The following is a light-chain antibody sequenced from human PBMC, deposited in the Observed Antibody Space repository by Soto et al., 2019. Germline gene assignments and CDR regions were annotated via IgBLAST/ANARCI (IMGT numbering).Light chain of an antibody. CDR1: SSDVGAYNY. V-gene: IGLV2-14*01. CDR2: GVT. J-gene: IGLJ2*01. Sequence: QSALTQPASVSGSPGQSITISCTGTSSDVGAYNYVSWYQQYPGKAPKLMIYGVTNRPSGVSNRFSGSKTGNTASLTISGLQAEDEADYYCATWDGSLPAEVFGGGTKLTVL. CDR3: ATWDGSLPAEV.